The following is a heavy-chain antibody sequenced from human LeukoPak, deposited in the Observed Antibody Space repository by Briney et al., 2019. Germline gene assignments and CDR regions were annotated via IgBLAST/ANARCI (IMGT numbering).Heavy chain of an antibody. Sequence: SVKVSCKASGGTFSSYAISWVRQAPGQGLEWMGGIIPIFGTANYAQKFQGRVTITADESTSTAYMELSSLRSEDTAVYYCAXVGRRAEDYYYMDVWGKGTTVTISS. CDR3: AXVGRRAEDYYYMDV. CDR1: GGTFSSYA. V-gene: IGHV1-69*13. J-gene: IGHJ6*03. CDR2: IIPIFGTA.